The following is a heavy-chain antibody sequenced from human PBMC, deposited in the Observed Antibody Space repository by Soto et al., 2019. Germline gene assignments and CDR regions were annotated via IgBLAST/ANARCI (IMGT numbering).Heavy chain of an antibody. CDR1: GGSISSGDYY. Sequence: SETLSLTCTVSGGSISSGDYYWGWIRQPPGKGLEWIGYIYYSGSTYYNPSLKSRVTISVGTSKNQFSLKLSSVTAADTAVYYCASLKLGYSTFDPWGQGTLVTVSS. CDR2: IYYSGST. J-gene: IGHJ5*02. V-gene: IGHV4-30-4*01. D-gene: IGHD5-18*01. CDR3: ASLKLGYSTFDP.